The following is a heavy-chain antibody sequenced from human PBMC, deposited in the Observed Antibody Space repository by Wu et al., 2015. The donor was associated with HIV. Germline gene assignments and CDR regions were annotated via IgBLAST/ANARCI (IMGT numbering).Heavy chain of an antibody. D-gene: IGHD2-8*01. CDR3: ARDQCEASPCNYYYNMDV. CDR2: IIPQFTIT. J-gene: IGHJ6*02. Sequence: QVQLVQSGAEVKKPGSSVKVSCKASGYTFTDNPLSWVRQAPGQGLEWMGRIIPQFTITNYARKFQGRVTITADESSKTAYMELISLLFDDTAVYYCARDQCEASPCNYYYNMDVWGQGTTVTVSS. V-gene: IGHV1-69*13. CDR1: GYTFTDNP.